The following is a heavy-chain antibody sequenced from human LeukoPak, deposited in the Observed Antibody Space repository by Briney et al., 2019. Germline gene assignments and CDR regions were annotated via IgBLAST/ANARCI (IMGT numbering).Heavy chain of an antibody. CDR2: IIPIFGTA. CDR3: ARDYYGSGSYYKPFDY. CDR1: GGTFSSYA. Sequence: ASVKVSCKASGGTFSSYAISWVRQAPGQGLEWMGGIIPIFGTANYTQKFQGRVTITADESTSTAYMELSSLRSEDTAVYYCARDYYGSGSYYKPFDYWGQGTLVTVSS. V-gene: IGHV1-69*13. J-gene: IGHJ4*02. D-gene: IGHD3-10*01.